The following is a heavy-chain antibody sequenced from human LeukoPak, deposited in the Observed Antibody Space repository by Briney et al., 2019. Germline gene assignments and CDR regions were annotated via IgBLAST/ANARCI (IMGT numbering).Heavy chain of an antibody. CDR2: INPNSGCT. CDR1: GYTFTGYY. Sequence: ASVKVSCKASGYTFTGYYMHWVRQAPGQGLEWMGWINPNSGCTNYAQTFQGRVTMTRDTSISTAYMELSRLRSDGTAVYYCARAPVIVVVPAAIRGIYWFDPWGQGTLVTVSS. J-gene: IGHJ5*02. CDR3: ARAPVIVVVPAAIRGIYWFDP. V-gene: IGHV1-2*02. D-gene: IGHD2-2*01.